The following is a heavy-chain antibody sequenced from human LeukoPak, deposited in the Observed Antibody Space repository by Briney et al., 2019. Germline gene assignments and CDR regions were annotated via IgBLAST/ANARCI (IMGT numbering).Heavy chain of an antibody. J-gene: IGHJ6*02. CDR3: ARDLAERSWYECYYYGMDV. CDR2: ISSSSSYM. D-gene: IGHD6-13*01. CDR1: GFTFSSYS. Sequence: GGSLRLSCAASGFTFSSYSMNWVRQAPGKGLEWVSSISSSSSYMYYADSVKGRFTISRDNAKNSLYLQMNSLRAEDTAVYYCARDLAERSWYECYYYGMDVWGQGPTVTVSS. V-gene: IGHV3-21*01.